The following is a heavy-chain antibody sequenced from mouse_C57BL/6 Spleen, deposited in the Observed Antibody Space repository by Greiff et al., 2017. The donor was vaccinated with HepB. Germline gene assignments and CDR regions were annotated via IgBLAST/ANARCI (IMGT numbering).Heavy chain of an antibody. V-gene: IGHV1-15*01. D-gene: IGHD1-1*01. CDR2: IDPETGGT. CDR3: TRDYYGSSYDRYFDV. Sequence: VQLQQSGAELVRPGASVTLSCKASGYTFTDYEMHWVKQTPVHGLEWIGAIDPETGGTAYNQKFKGKAILTADKSSSTAYMELRSLTSEDSAVYYCTRDYYGSSYDRYFDVWGTGTTVTVSS. J-gene: IGHJ1*03. CDR1: GYTFTDYE.